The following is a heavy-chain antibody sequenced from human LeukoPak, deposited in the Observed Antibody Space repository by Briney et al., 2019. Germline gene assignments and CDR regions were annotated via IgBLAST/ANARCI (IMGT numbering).Heavy chain of an antibody. CDR1: GGSISSGSYY. J-gene: IGHJ4*02. D-gene: IGHD3-3*01. CDR2: IYTSGST. Sequence: PSETLSLTCTVSGGSISSGSYYWSWIRQPAGKGLEWIGRIYTSGSTNYNPSLKSRVTISVDTSKNQFSLKLSSVTAADTAVYYCARGNYDFWSGPRTTRYFDYWGQGTLVTVSS. CDR3: ARGNYDFWSGPRTTRYFDY. V-gene: IGHV4-61*02.